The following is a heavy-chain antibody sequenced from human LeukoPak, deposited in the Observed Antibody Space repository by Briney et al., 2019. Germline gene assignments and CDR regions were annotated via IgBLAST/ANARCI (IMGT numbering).Heavy chain of an antibody. D-gene: IGHD5-18*01. Sequence: ASVKVSCRASGYTFTTYDINWVRQATGQGLEWMGWMNPNSGNTGYAQKFQGRVTMTRNTSISTAFMELSGLRSEDTAVYFCARRNTAMVAGLDYWGQGSLVAVSS. J-gene: IGHJ4*02. CDR1: GYTFTTYD. V-gene: IGHV1-8*01. CDR3: ARRNTAMVAGLDY. CDR2: MNPNSGNT.